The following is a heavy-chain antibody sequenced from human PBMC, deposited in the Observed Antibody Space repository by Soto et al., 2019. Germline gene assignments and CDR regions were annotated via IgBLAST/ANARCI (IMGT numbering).Heavy chain of an antibody. J-gene: IGHJ3*02. Sequence: GGSLRLSCTASGFTFGDYSMSWFRQAPGKGLEWVGFIRSKAYGGTTEYAASVKGRFTISRDDSKSIAYLQMNSLKTEDTAVYYCTRDVSIAVKGNAFDIWGQGTMVTVSS. CDR3: TRDVSIAVKGNAFDI. CDR1: GFTFGDYS. CDR2: IRSKAYGGTT. D-gene: IGHD6-19*01. V-gene: IGHV3-49*03.